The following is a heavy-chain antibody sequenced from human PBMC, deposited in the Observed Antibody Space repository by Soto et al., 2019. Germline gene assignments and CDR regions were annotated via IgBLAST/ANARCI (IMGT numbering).Heavy chain of an antibody. CDR3: ARGYRQSGCSSSCVFDY. V-gene: IGHV4-31*03. D-gene: IGHD6-13*01. CDR1: GGSINSGGYY. J-gene: IGHJ4*02. Sequence: QVQLQESGPGLVKPSQTLSLICTVSGGSINSGGYYWNWIRQHPGKGLEWIGYIFYSGRTYYNPFLRSRVTLSADSSENQSSLNLSSVTAADTAVYFCARGYRQSGCSSSCVFDYWGQVTLVNVSS. CDR2: IFYSGRT.